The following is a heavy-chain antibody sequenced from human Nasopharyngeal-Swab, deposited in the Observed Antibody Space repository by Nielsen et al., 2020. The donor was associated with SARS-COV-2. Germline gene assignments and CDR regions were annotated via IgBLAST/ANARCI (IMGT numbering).Heavy chain of an antibody. D-gene: IGHD6-6*01. CDR2: INPSGGGT. V-gene: IGHV1-46*01. Sequence: ASVKVSCKASGYTFTTYYMHWVRQAPGQGLEWMGVINPSGGGTSYAQKFQGRVTMTRDTSTSTVYMELTSLRSEDTAVYYCARDLIADRRSTFTTTRTYYFHYWGQGTLVTVSS. J-gene: IGHJ4*02. CDR1: GYTFTTYY. CDR3: ARDLIADRRSTFTTTRTYYFHY.